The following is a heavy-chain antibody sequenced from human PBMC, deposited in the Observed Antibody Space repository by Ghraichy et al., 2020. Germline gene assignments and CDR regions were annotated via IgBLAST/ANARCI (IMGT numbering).Heavy chain of an antibody. V-gene: IGHV3-43*01. CDR1: GFTFDDYT. CDR3: AKDHLYYDILTGYPSHAFDI. CDR2: ISWDGGST. D-gene: IGHD3-9*01. J-gene: IGHJ3*02. Sequence: GGSLRLSCAASGFTFDDYTMHWVRQAPGKGMEWVSLISWDGGSTYYADSVKGRFTISRDNSKNSLYLQMNSLRTEDTALYYCAKDHLYYDILTGYPSHAFDIWGQVTFFTVSS.